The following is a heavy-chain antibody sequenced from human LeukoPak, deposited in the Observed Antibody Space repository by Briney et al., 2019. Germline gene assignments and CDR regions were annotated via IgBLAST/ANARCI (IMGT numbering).Heavy chain of an antibody. CDR3: ARVYCSGGSCYYRLGFDY. V-gene: IGHV1-18*01. J-gene: IGHJ4*02. CDR2: ISAYNGNT. CDR1: GYTFTSYG. D-gene: IGHD2-15*01. Sequence: ASVKVSCKPSGYTFTSYGISWVRQAPGQGLEWMGWISAYNGNTNYAQKLQGRVTMTTDTSTSTAYMELRSLRSDDTAVYYCARVYCSGGSCYYRLGFDYWGQGTLVTVSS.